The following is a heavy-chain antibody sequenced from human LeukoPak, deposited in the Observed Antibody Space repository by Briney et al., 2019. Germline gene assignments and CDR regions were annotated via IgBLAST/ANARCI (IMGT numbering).Heavy chain of an antibody. CDR3: AREVPSPGIVGATFDY. CDR1: GGSISSGSYY. CDR2: IYTSGST. D-gene: IGHD1-26*01. Sequence: NPSETLSLTCTVSGGSISSGSYYWSWIRQPAGKGLEWIGRIYTSGSTNYNPSLKSRVTISVDTSKNQFSLKLSSVTAADTAVYYCAREVPSPGIVGATFDYWGQGTLVTVSS. J-gene: IGHJ4*02. V-gene: IGHV4-61*02.